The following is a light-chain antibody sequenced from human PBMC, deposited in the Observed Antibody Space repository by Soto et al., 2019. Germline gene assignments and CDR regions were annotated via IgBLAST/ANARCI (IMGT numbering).Light chain of an antibody. CDR2: EVS. Sequence: QSFLTQPASVSGSPGQSITISCTGTSSDVGGYNYVSWYQQHPGKVPKLMIYEVSNRPSGVSNRFSGSKSGNTASLTISELQTGDEADYYCSSYTSRRTLVFGTGTKVTVL. V-gene: IGLV2-14*01. CDR1: SSDVGGYNY. J-gene: IGLJ1*01. CDR3: SSYTSRRTLV.